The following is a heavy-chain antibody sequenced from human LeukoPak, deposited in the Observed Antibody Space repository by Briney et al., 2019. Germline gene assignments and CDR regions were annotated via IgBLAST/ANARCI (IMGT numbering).Heavy chain of an antibody. CDR2: IKNAGIDT. J-gene: IGHJ6*03. D-gene: IGHD3-10*01. Sequence: GGSLRLSCVGSGFMFSNYYMYWVRQAPGKGLVWVSRIKNAGIDTIYADSVKGRFTVSRDNAKNTVYLQMSSLRAEDTAVCYCARGGYGHNMDVWGEGTTVTVSS. CDR3: ARGGYGHNMDV. CDR1: GFMFSNYY. V-gene: IGHV3-74*01.